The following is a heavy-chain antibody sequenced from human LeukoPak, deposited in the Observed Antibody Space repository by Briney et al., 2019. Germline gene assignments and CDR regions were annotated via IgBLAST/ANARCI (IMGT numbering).Heavy chain of an antibody. Sequence: GGSLRLSCAASGFTFSSYAMHWVRQAPGKGLEWVAVMSYVGSNKYYADSVKGRFTISRDNSKNTLYLQMNSLRAEDTAVYYCAKDVKNWYYYDYWGQGTLVTVSS. CDR3: AKDVKNWYYYDY. CDR2: MSYVGSNK. V-gene: IGHV3-30*04. J-gene: IGHJ4*02. D-gene: IGHD1-1*01. CDR1: GFTFSSYA.